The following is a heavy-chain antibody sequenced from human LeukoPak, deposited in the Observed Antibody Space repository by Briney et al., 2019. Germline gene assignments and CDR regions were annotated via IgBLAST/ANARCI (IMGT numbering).Heavy chain of an antibody. V-gene: IGHV4-61*08. CDR2: IYYTGNT. Sequence: ESGPTLVKPTQTLTLTCTFSGFSLSTSGVGVGWIRQPPGKGLEWIGYIYYTGNTNYNPSLKSRVTISVDTSKNQFSLKLSSVTAADTAVYYCARGSSGNYYNYYFDPWGQGTLVTVSS. D-gene: IGHD3-10*01. CDR3: ARGSSGNYYNYYFDP. J-gene: IGHJ5*02. CDR1: GFSLSTSGVG.